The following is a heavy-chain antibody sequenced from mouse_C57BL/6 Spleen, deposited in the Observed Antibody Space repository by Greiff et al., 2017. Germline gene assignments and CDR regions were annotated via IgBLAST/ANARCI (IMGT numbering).Heavy chain of an antibody. Sequence: VQLQQSGAELVKPGASVKLSCKASGYTFTSYWMHWVKQRPGQGLEWIGYINPSSGYTNYNQKFKGKATLTADTSSSTAYMQLSSLTYDDSAVYYCTRNDYDNVYYALDYWGQGTTVTVSS. CDR3: TRNDYDNVYYALDY. D-gene: IGHD2-4*01. CDR2: INPSSGYT. J-gene: IGHJ4*01. V-gene: IGHV1-7*01. CDR1: GYTFTSYW.